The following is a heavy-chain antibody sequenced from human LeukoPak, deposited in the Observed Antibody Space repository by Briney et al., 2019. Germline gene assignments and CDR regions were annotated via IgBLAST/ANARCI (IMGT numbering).Heavy chain of an antibody. CDR2: IHTSGTT. V-gene: IGHV4-39*07. CDR1: GGSISSSSYY. J-gene: IGHJ4*02. Sequence: PSETLSLTCTVSGGSISSSSYYWGWIRQPPGKGLEWIGRIHTSGTTNYNPSLKSRVTMSVDTSKNQFSLKLTSVTAADTAVYYCARAGYYYDSSGYYYLDYWGQGTLVTVSS. CDR3: ARAGYYYDSSGYYYLDY. D-gene: IGHD3-22*01.